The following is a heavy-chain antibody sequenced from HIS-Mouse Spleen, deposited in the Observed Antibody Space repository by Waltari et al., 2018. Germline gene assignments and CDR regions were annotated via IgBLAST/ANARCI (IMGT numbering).Heavy chain of an antibody. CDR3: AREIPYSSSWYDWYFDL. V-gene: IGHV4-39*07. Sequence: QLQLQESGPGLVKPSETLSLTCTVSCGSISSISYYCGWIRQTPGKGLEWLGSIYYSGSTYYNPSLKSRVTISVDTSKNQFSLKLSSVTAADTAVYYCAREIPYSSSWYDWYFDLWGRGTLVTVSS. CDR1: CGSISSISYY. CDR2: IYYSGST. J-gene: IGHJ2*01. D-gene: IGHD6-13*01.